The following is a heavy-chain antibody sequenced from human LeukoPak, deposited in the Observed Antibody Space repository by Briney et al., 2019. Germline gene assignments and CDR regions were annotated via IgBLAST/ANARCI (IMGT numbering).Heavy chain of an antibody. Sequence: GGSLRLSCVASGFAFNTYAMSWVRQAPGKGLEWVSGISGYGSDTYYADSVKGRFTISRDNSKNTLYLQMDNLRVEDTAVYYCARDLNREDFDYWGQGTLVAVSS. CDR3: ARDLNREDFDY. J-gene: IGHJ4*02. V-gene: IGHV3-23*01. CDR1: GFAFNTYA. CDR2: ISGYGSDT. D-gene: IGHD1-14*01.